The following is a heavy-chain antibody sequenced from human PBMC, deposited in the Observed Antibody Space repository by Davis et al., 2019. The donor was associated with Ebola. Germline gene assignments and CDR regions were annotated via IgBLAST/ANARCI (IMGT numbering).Heavy chain of an antibody. Sequence: GESLKISCAASGFTFSSYAMHWVRQAPGKGLEWVAVISYDGSNKYYADSVKGRFTISRDNSKNTLYLQMNSLRAEDTAVYYCARGEWPHFDWEGWCFDYWGQGTLVTVSS. D-gene: IGHD3-9*01. CDR3: ARGEWPHFDWEGWCFDY. J-gene: IGHJ4*02. CDR2: ISYDGSNK. CDR1: GFTFSSYA. V-gene: IGHV3-30-3*01.